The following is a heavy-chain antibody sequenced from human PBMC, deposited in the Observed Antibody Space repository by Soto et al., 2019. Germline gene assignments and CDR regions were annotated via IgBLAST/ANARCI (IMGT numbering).Heavy chain of an antibody. D-gene: IGHD6-25*01. J-gene: IGHJ1*01. Sequence: QVQLQQWGAGLLKPSETLSLTCAVYGGSFSGYYWSWIRQPPGKGLEWIGESNHVGNTNYNPSLKSRVPMSVDPSETPFSLRLSSVTAADTAVYYCPQVRIAAVTSDWGQGTLVLVSS. CDR2: SNHVGNT. CDR3: PQVRIAAVTSD. V-gene: IGHV4-34*01. CDR1: GGSFSGYY.